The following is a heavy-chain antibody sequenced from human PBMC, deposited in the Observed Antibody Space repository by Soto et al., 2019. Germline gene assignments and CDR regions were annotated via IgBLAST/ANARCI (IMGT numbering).Heavy chain of an antibody. J-gene: IGHJ4*02. D-gene: IGHD3-10*01. CDR3: ARDYYYGSGSSMDIFDY. CDR1: GFTFSTYT. V-gene: IGHV1-69*02. Sequence: QVQLVQSGAEVKKPGSSVKVSCKASGFTFSTYTITWVRQAPGQGLEWMGKIIPIVDIANYAQKFQGRVTIAADKSTSTAYMELSRLRSEDTAVYYCARDYYYGSGSSMDIFDYWGKGTLVTVSS. CDR2: IIPIVDIA.